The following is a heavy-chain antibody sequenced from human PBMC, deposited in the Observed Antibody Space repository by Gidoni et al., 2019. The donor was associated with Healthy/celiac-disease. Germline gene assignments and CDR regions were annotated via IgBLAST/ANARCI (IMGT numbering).Heavy chain of an antibody. CDR2: IVYDGSNQ. CDR1: GCTFSSYG. V-gene: IGHV3-33*01. CDR3: AREMATMADAFDI. D-gene: IGHD5-12*01. J-gene: IGHJ3*02. Sequence: QVQLVESGGGVVQHGRSLRRSCAASGCTFSSYGMHWVRQAPGKGLEWVAVIVYDGSNQYYADSVKGRFTISRDNSKNTLYLQMNSLRAEDTAVYYCAREMATMADAFDIWGQGTMVTVSS.